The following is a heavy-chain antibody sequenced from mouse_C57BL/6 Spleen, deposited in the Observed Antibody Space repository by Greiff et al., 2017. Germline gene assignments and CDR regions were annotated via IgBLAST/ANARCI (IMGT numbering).Heavy chain of an antibody. J-gene: IGHJ4*01. CDR3: ARDPNYYGSSYPYAMDY. Sequence: VKLMESGAELAKPGASVKLSCTASGYTFTSYWMHWVKQRPGQGLEWIGNINPGSGYTKYTQKFKDKATLTADKSSSTAYLQLSNLTYEDSAVYYCARDPNYYGSSYPYAMDYWGPGTSVTVSS. V-gene: IGHV1-7*01. CDR2: INPGSGYT. CDR1: GYTFTSYW. D-gene: IGHD1-1*01.